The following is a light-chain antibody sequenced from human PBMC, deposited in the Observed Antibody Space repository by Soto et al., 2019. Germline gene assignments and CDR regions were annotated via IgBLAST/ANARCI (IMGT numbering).Light chain of an antibody. CDR3: AAWDDSLSGPWV. V-gene: IGLV1-47*01. CDR2: RNN. CDR1: SSKIGSNY. Sequence: QLVLTQPPSASGTPGHRVTISCSGSSSKIGSNYVYWYQQLPGTAPKLLIYRNNQRPSGVPYRFSGSKSGTSASLAISGIRSEDEADYYCAAWDDSLSGPWVFGGGTKLTVL. J-gene: IGLJ3*02.